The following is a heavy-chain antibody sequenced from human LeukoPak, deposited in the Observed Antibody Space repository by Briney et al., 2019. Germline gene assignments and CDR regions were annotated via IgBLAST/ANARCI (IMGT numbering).Heavy chain of an antibody. CDR2: IYPGDSDV. Sequence: GESLKISCQGSGYSFSSYWIGWVRQMPGKGLEWMGIIYPGDSDVKYSPSFQGQVTFSADKSNSTAYLQWSSLKASDTAVYFCARQSSRRNNDYWGQGTTVTVSS. J-gene: IGHJ4*02. CDR3: ARQSSRRNNDY. D-gene: IGHD1-14*01. CDR1: GYSFSSYW. V-gene: IGHV5-51*01.